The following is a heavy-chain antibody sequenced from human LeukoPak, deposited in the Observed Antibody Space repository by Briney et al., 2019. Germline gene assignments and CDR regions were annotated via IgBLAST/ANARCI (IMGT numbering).Heavy chain of an antibody. CDR1: GFTFSSYE. D-gene: IGHD3-16*01. J-gene: IGHJ4*02. CDR2: ISSSGSTI. V-gene: IGHV3-48*03. CDR3: ARDSPHYDYVWGRIDY. Sequence: GGSLRLSCAASGFTFSSYEMNWVRQAPGKGLEWVSYISSSGSTIYYADSVRGRFTISRDNAKNSLYLQMNSLRAVDTAVYYCARDSPHYDYVWGRIDYWGQGTLVTVSS.